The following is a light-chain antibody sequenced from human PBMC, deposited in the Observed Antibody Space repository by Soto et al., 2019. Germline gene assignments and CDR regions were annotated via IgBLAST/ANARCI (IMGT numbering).Light chain of an antibody. J-gene: IGLJ2*01. CDR1: SSDVGSYNL. V-gene: IGLV2-23*01. Sequence: QSALTQPASVSGSPGQSITISCTGTSSDVGSYNLVSWYPQHPGKAPKLMIYEGSKRPSGVSNRFSGSKSGNTASLTISGVQAEDEAEYYCCSYAGSSVAFGGGTKLTVL. CDR3: CSYAGSSVA. CDR2: EGS.